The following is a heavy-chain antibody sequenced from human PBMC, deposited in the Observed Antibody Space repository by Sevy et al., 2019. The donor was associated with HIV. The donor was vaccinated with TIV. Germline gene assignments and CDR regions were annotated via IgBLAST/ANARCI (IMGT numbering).Heavy chain of an antibody. Sequence: ASVKVSCKASGFTFTRYDINWVRQATGQGLEWMGLMNPNTGHTGYAQKFQGRVTMTRDTSISTAYMELSSLRSEDTAVYYCASVSQCGGDCYYFDYWGQGTLVTVSS. CDR3: ASVSQCGGDCYYFDY. V-gene: IGHV1-8*01. CDR2: MNPNTGHT. CDR1: GFTFTRYD. D-gene: IGHD2-21*02. J-gene: IGHJ4*02.